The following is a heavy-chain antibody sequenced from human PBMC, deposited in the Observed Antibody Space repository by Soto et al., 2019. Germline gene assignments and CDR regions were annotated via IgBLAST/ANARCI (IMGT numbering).Heavy chain of an antibody. CDR1: GGSFSGYY. CDR2: INHSGST. V-gene: IGHV4-34*01. Sequence: SETLSLTCAVYGGSFSGYYWSWIRQPPGKGLEWIGEINHSGSTNYNPSLKSRVTISVDTSKNQFSLKLSSVTAADTAVYYCAREPPDGMDVWGQGTTVTVSS. CDR3: AREPPDGMDV. J-gene: IGHJ6*02.